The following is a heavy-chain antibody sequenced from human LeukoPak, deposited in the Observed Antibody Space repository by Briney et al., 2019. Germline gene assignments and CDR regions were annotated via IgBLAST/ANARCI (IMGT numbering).Heavy chain of an antibody. CDR1: GFTFSSYG. CDR2: IWYDGSNK. V-gene: IGHV3-33*06. CDR3: AKGYCSGGSCYSSDWFDP. D-gene: IGHD2-15*01. Sequence: GRSLRLSCAASGFTFSSYGMHWVRQAPGKGLEWGAVIWYDGSNKYYADSVKGRFTISRDNSKNTLYLQMNSLRAEDTAVYYCAKGYCSGGSCYSSDWFDPWGQGTLVTVSS. J-gene: IGHJ5*02.